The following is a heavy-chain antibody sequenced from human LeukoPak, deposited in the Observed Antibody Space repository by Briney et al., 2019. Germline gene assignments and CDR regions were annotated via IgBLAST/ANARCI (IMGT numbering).Heavy chain of an antibody. D-gene: IGHD3-10*01. CDR2: ISSISSYI. CDR3: ARDMERITMVRGVPFDY. V-gene: IGHV3-21*01. J-gene: IGHJ4*02. CDR1: GFTFSSYS. Sequence: GGSLRLSCAASGFTFSSYSMNWVRQAPGKGLEWVSSISSISSYIYYADSVKGRFTISRDNAKNSLYLQMNSLRAEDTAVYYCARDMERITMVRGVPFDYWGQGTLVTVSS.